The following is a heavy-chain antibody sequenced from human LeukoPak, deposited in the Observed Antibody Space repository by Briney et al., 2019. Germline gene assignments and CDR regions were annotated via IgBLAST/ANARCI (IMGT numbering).Heavy chain of an antibody. CDR2: INPNSGGT. CDR1: GYTFTSYV. D-gene: IGHD3-22*01. V-gene: IGHV1-2*02. J-gene: IGHJ4*02. CDR3: ARAAVSLVVITPFDY. Sequence: ASVKVSCKASGYTFTSYVIHWVRQAPGQGLEWMGWINPNSGGTNYAQKFQGRVTMTRDTSISTAYMELSRLRSDDTAVYYCARAAVSLVVITPFDYWGQGTLVTVSS.